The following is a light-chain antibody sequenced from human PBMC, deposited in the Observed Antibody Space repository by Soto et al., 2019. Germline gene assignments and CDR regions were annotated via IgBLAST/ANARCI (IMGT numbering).Light chain of an antibody. CDR3: QRRHSWPA. V-gene: IGKV3-11*01. J-gene: IGKJ4*01. Sequence: EFVLTQSPVTLSLSPGETATLSCRASESIGTFLAWCQQKPGQAPRLLIYDASTRATGIPARFSGSGSGTDFTLTINDLEPEDSAVYYCQRRHSWPAFGGGTKV. CDR2: DAS. CDR1: ESIGTF.